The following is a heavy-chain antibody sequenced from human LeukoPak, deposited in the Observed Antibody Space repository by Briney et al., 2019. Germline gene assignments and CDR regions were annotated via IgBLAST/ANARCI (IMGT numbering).Heavy chain of an antibody. Sequence: GGSLRLSCAVSGITLSNYGMSWVRQAPGKGLEWVGGISGSGGSTNYAAPVKGRFTISKDSPNNTLYLQMNSLSAEDTAVYFCAKRGVVIRVILVGFHKEAYYFDSWGQGALVTVSS. J-gene: IGHJ4*02. V-gene: IGHV3-23*01. D-gene: IGHD3-22*01. CDR3: AKRGVVIRVILVGFHKEAYYFDS. CDR1: GITLSNYG. CDR2: ISGSGGST.